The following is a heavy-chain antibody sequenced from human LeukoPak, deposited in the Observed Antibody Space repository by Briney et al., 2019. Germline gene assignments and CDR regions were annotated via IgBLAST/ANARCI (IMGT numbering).Heavy chain of an antibody. Sequence: GGSLRLSCAASGFTFSSYGMHWVRQAPGKGLEWVAVISYDGSNKYYADSVKGRFTISRDNSKNTLYLQMNSLRAEDTAVYYCAKTSGYESYFDYWGQGTLATVSS. V-gene: IGHV3-30*18. CDR1: GFTFSSYG. CDR2: ISYDGSNK. J-gene: IGHJ4*02. CDR3: AKTSGYESYFDY. D-gene: IGHD5-12*01.